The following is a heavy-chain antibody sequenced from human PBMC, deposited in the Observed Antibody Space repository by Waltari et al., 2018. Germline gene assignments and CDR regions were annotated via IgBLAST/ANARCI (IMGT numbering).Heavy chain of an antibody. CDR2: INWNSASV. V-gene: IGHV3-9*01. CDR3: VKKNDEVFDRNGLVYDAFDM. CDR1: GFTFADYA. J-gene: IGHJ3*02. D-gene: IGHD3-22*01. Sequence: EVQLVESGGGLVQPGRSLRLSCVGSGFTFADYAMHWVRQPPGKGLEWVSGINWNSASVGYGDSVKGRFIISRDNARNSLYLQMNSLTTEDTALYYCVKKNDEVFDRNGLVYDAFDMWGQGTMVTVSS.